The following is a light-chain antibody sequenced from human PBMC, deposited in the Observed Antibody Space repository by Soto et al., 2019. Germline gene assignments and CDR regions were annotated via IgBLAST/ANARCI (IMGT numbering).Light chain of an antibody. CDR1: SSDVGGYNY. J-gene: IGLJ2*01. CDR3: RSYTSSSTLV. CDR2: DVS. V-gene: IGLV2-14*01. Sequence: QSALTQPASVSGTPGQSITISCTGTSSDVGGYNYVSWYQQHPGKAPKLMIYDVSNRPSGVSIRFSGSKSGTSASLTISGLEAEDEADYYCRSYTSSSTLVFGGGTKLTVL.